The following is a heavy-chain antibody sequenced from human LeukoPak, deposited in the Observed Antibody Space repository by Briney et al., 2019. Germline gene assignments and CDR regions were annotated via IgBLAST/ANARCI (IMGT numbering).Heavy chain of an antibody. V-gene: IGHV3-23*01. J-gene: IGHJ4*02. CDR3: AKDRDNAVAGSIVY. D-gene: IGHD6-19*01. Sequence: GGSLRLSCAASGFTFSSYAMSWVRQAPGKGLEWVSAISGSGGSTYYADSVKGQFTISRDNSKNTLYLQMNSLRAEDTAVYYCAKDRDNAVAGSIVYWGQGTLVTVSS. CDR1: GFTFSSYA. CDR2: ISGSGGST.